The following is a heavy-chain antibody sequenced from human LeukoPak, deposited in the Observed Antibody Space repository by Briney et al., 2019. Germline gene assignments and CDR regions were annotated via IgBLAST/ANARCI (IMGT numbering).Heavy chain of an antibody. D-gene: IGHD6-13*01. Sequence: GGSLRLSCAASGFTFSSYAMHWVRQAPGKGLEYVSAISSNGGSTYYANSVKGRFTISRDNSKNTLYLQMGSLRAEDMAVYYCAREGPTAADAFDIWGQGTMVTVSS. J-gene: IGHJ3*02. V-gene: IGHV3-64*01. CDR3: AREGPTAADAFDI. CDR1: GFTFSSYA. CDR2: ISSNGGST.